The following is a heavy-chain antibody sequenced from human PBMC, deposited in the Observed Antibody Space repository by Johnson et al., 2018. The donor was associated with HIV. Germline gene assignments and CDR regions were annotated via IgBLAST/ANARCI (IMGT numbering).Heavy chain of an antibody. CDR2: IGTAGDT. CDR3: AKPMVGDDAFDI. J-gene: IGHJ3*02. V-gene: IGHV3-13*01. CDR1: GFTFSSYD. Sequence: VQLVESGGGLVKPGGSLRLSCAASGFTFSSYDMHWVRQATGKGLEWVSAIGTAGDTYYPGSVKGRFTISRDNSKNTLYLQMNSLRAEDTAVYYCAKPMVGDDAFDIWGQGTTVTVSS. D-gene: IGHD2-15*01.